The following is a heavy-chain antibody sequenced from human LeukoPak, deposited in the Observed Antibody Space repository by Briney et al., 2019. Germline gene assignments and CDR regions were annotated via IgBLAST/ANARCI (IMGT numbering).Heavy chain of an antibody. CDR1: GFTFSSYS. Sequence: GGSLRLSCAASGFTFSSYSMNWVRQAPGKGLEWVSSISSSSSYIYYADSVKGRFTISRDNAKNSLYLQMNSLRAEDTAVYYCARELTYNWNDVVADYWGQGTLVTVSS. CDR2: ISSSSSYI. J-gene: IGHJ4*02. V-gene: IGHV3-21*01. CDR3: ARELTYNWNDVVADY. D-gene: IGHD1-1*01.